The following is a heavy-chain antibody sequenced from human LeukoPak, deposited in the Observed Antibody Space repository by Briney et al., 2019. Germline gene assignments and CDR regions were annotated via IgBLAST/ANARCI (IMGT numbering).Heavy chain of an antibody. J-gene: IGHJ3*02. D-gene: IGHD3-3*01. CDR3: ARDAGITTFAVGFDI. CDR2: ISSSGTTI. Sequence: SGGSLRLSCAASGFTFRDYHMSWIRQAPGKGREWVSYISSSGTTIYYADSVKGRFTISRDNAKNSLYLQMNSLRAEDTAVYYCARDAGITTFAVGFDIWGQGTMVTVSS. CDR1: GFTFRDYH. V-gene: IGHV3-11*04.